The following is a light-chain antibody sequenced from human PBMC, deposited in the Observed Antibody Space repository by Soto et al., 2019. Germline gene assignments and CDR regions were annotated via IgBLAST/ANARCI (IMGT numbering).Light chain of an antibody. V-gene: IGKV3-11*01. CDR1: QSVSSY. Sequence: EIVLTQSPATLSLSPGERATLSCRASQSVSSYFAWYQQKPGQAPRLLIYDASNRATGIPARFSGSGSGTDFSLTISSLEPEDFAVYYCQQRSNWPFGQGTKVEIQ. CDR3: QQRSNWP. J-gene: IGKJ1*01. CDR2: DAS.